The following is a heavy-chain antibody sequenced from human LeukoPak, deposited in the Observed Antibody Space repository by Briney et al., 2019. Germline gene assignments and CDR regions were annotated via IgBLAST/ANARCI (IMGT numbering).Heavy chain of an antibody. CDR2: IIPIFGTA. V-gene: IGHV1-69*05. D-gene: IGHD2-8*01. J-gene: IGHJ3*02. Sequence: SVKVSCKVSGGTFSSYAISWVRQAPGQGLEWMGRIIPIFGTANYAQKFQGRVTITTDESTSTAYMELSSLRAEDTAVYYCAREGYCTNGVCYTRAFDIWGQGTMVTVSS. CDR3: AREGYCTNGVCYTRAFDI. CDR1: GGTFSSYA.